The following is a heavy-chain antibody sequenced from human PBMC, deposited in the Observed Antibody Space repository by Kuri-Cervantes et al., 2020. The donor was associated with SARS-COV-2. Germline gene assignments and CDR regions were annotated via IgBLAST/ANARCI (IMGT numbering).Heavy chain of an antibody. D-gene: IGHD3-3*01. Sequence: SETLSLTCTVSGGSISNYYWGWIRQPPGKGLEWIGEINHGGGTNYNPSLMSRVNISVDTSKNQFSLKLRSVTAADTAVYYCARGVRFLDPKYYYFYYYMDVWGKGTTVTVSS. V-gene: IGHV4-34*01. J-gene: IGHJ6*03. CDR2: INHGGGT. CDR3: ARGVRFLDPKYYYFYYYMDV. CDR1: GGSISNYY.